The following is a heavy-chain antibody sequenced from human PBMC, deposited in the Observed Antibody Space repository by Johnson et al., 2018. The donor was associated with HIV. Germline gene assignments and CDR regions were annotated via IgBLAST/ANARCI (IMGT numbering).Heavy chain of an antibody. V-gene: IGHV3-7*01. Sequence: VQLVESGGGLVQPGGSLRLSCAASGFTFSSYWMNWVRQAPGKGLEWVANIKQDGSEKYYVDSVKGRFTISRDNAKNSLYLQMNSLRAEDTAVYYCARGRWLHHGAFDIWGQGTMVTVSS. CDR3: ARGRWLHHGAFDI. CDR2: IKQDGSEK. CDR1: GFTFSSYW. J-gene: IGHJ3*02. D-gene: IGHD5-24*01.